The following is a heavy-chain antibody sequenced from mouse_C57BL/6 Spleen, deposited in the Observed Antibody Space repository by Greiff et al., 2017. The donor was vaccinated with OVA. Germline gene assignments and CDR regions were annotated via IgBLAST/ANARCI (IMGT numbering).Heavy chain of an antibody. J-gene: IGHJ2*01. Sequence: QVQLQQSGAELAKPGASVKLSCKASGYTFTSYWMHWVKQRPGQGLEWIGYINPSSGYTKYNQKFKDKATLTADKSSSTAYMQLSSLTYEDSADYCGTSSGSYDYHDFDYWGQGTTLTVSS. V-gene: IGHV1-7*01. D-gene: IGHD2-4*01. CDR1: GYTFTSYW. CDR3: TSSGSYDYHDFDY. CDR2: INPSSGYT.